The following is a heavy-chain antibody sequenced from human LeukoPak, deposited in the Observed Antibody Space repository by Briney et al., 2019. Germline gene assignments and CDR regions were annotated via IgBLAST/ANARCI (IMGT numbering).Heavy chain of an antibody. V-gene: IGHV3-9*01. J-gene: IGHJ6*02. Sequence: TGGSLRLSCAASGFTFDDYAMHWVRQAPGKGLEWVSGISWNSNTLGYADSVKGRFTISRDNAKDSLYLQMNSLRAEDTALYYCAKDSGYTYGPMDVWGQGTTVTVSS. D-gene: IGHD5-18*01. CDR1: GFTFDDYA. CDR2: ISWNSNTL. CDR3: AKDSGYTYGPMDV.